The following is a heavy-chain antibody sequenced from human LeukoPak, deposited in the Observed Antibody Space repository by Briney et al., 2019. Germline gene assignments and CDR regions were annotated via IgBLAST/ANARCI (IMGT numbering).Heavy chain of an antibody. Sequence: SETLSLTCTVSGGSISSSSYYWGWIRQPPGKGLEWIGSIYYSGSTYYNPSLKSRVTISVDTSKNQFSLKLSSVTAADTAVYYCARGDDLTTGLIGSFDSWGQGTLVTVSS. J-gene: IGHJ4*02. V-gene: IGHV4-39*07. CDR2: IYYSGST. CDR3: ARGDDLTTGLIGSFDS. D-gene: IGHD3/OR15-3a*01. CDR1: GGSISSSSYY.